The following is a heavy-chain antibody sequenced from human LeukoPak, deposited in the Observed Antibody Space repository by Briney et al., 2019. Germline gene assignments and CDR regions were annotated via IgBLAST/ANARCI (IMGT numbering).Heavy chain of an antibody. CDR1: GGSISSGGYY. CDR2: IDDSGNA. D-gene: IGHD3-22*01. V-gene: IGHV4-31*03. CDR3: SRHRVDYDSSGYYYSPFDY. J-gene: IGHJ4*02. Sequence: PSQTLSLTCTVSGGSISSGGYYWSWIRQHPGKGLEWIGHIDDSGNAYYNPSLKSRITISVHTSKNEFSLRLSSVTAADTDVYYCSRHRVDYDSSGYYYSPFDYWGQGTLVTVSS.